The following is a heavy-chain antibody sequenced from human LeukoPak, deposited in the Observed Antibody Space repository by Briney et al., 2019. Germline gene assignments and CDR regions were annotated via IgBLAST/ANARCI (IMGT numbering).Heavy chain of an antibody. CDR3: AFGTIFGVVRLYFDY. CDR2: ISWNSSSI. D-gene: IGHD3-3*01. Sequence: PGGSLRLSRAASGFTFSSYAMSWVRQAPGKGREWVSGISWNSSSIGYADSVKGRFTISRDNAKNSLYLQMNSLRAEDAALYYCAFGTIFGVVRLYFDYWGQGTLVTVST. V-gene: IGHV3-9*01. J-gene: IGHJ4*02. CDR1: GFTFSSYA.